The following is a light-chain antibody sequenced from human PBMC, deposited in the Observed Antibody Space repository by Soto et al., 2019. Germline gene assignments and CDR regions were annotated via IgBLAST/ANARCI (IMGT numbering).Light chain of an antibody. V-gene: IGLV1-40*01. J-gene: IGLJ2*01. CDR2: XNS. CDR1: SSNIGAGYD. CDR3: QSYDSSLSGLHVV. Sequence: QSVLTQPPSVSGAPGQRVTISCXGSSSNIGAGYDVHWYQQLPGTAPKLLXXXNSNRPSGVPDRFSGSKSGTSXSLAITGLQAEDEADYYCQSYDSSLSGLHVVFGGGTKLTVL.